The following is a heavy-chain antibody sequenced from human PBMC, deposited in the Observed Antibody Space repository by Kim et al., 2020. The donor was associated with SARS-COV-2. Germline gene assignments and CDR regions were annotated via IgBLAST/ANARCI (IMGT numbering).Heavy chain of an antibody. V-gene: IGHV3-74*01. Sequence: GGSLRLSCAASGFTFNDYWINWVRQAPGKGPVWVSRISSDGSSTNYADSVKGRFTMSRDNAENTVYLQMNSLRAEDTAVYYCARGFFRNGFDVWGQGTTVTVSS. CDR1: GFTFNDYW. J-gene: IGHJ6*02. D-gene: IGHD3-3*01. CDR2: ISSDGSST. CDR3: ARGFFRNGFDV.